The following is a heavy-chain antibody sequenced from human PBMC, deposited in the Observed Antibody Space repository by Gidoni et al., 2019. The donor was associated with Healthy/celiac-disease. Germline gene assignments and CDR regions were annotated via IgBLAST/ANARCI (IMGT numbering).Heavy chain of an antibody. CDR1: GFSLSNARMG. CDR2: IFSDDEK. V-gene: IGHV2-26*01. J-gene: IGHJ4*02. CDR3: ARKGPLGSGYYYDY. Sequence: QVTLKESGPLLVKPTATLTLTCTVSGFSLSNARMGVSWFRQPPGKALEWLAHIFSDDEKSCSTSLKSRLTISKDTSKSQVVLTMTNMDPVDTATYYCARKGPLGSGYYYDYWGQGTLVTVSS. D-gene: IGHD3-22*01.